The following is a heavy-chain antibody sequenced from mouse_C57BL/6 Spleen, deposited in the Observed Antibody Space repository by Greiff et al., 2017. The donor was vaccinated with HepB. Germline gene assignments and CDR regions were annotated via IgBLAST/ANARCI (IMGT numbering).Heavy chain of an antibody. V-gene: IGHV5-4*03. D-gene: IGHD1-1*01. CDR2: ISDGGSYT. CDR3: ARGEDYCGSGYWYFDV. J-gene: IGHJ1*03. CDR1: GFTFSSYA. Sequence: EVKLVESGGGLVKPGGSLKLSCAASGFTFSSYAMSWVRQTPEKRLEWVATISDGGSYTYYPDNVKGRFTISRDNAKNNLYLQMSHLKSEDTAMYYCARGEDYCGSGYWYFDVWGTGTTVTVSS.